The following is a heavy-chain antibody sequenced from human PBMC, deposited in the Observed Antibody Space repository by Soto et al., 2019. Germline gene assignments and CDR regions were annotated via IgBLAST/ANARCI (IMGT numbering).Heavy chain of an antibody. J-gene: IGHJ4*02. CDR2: IYSAGST. CDR3: ARAREPAYSSAIFFDI. Sequence: GGSLRLSCAASGLTVSSSYMSWVRQAPGKGLQWVSVIYSAGSTYYANSVKGRFTISRDISTNMVYLQMSSLTDEDTAVYYCARAREPAYSSAIFFDIWGQGALVTVSS. D-gene: IGHD5-18*01. V-gene: IGHV3-53*01. CDR1: GLTVSSSY.